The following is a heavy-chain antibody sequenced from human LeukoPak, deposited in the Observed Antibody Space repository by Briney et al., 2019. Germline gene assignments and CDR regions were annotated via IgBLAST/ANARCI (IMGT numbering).Heavy chain of an antibody. CDR1: GGSISSGDYY. Sequence: SETLSLTCTVSGGSISSGDYYWSWIRQPPGKGLEWIGYIYYSGSTNYNPSLKSRVTISVDTSKNQFSLKLSSVTAADTAVYYCARVGMAVAVPYYFDYWGQGTLVTVSS. CDR3: ARVGMAVAVPYYFDY. CDR2: IYYSGST. D-gene: IGHD6-19*01. J-gene: IGHJ4*02. V-gene: IGHV4-61*08.